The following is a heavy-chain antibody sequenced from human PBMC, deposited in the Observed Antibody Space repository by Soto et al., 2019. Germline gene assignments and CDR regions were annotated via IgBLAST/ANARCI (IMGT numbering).Heavy chain of an antibody. CDR1: GFTFSSYA. D-gene: IGHD1-26*01. CDR2: ISYDGSNT. V-gene: IGHV3-30*03. Sequence: SLRLSCAASGFTFSSYAMHWVRQAPGKGLEWVAVISYDGSNTYYADSVKGRFTISRDNSKNTVYLQMNSLRGEDTAVYYCARDSRIIVGATTSFFDYWGQGTLVTVSS. CDR3: ARDSRIIVGATTSFFDY. J-gene: IGHJ4*02.